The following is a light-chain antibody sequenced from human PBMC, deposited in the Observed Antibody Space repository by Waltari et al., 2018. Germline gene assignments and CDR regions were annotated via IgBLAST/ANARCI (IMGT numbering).Light chain of an antibody. CDR1: SGAVTSDYF. J-gene: IGLJ3*02. CDR2: ATN. CDR3: LLYHGNAQLV. Sequence: QPVVTQEPSLTVSPGGTVPVTCASTSGAVTSDYFPNWLQQKPGQAPRPLIYATNKKHSWTPARFSGSLLGDKAALTVSGVLPEDEADYYCLLYHGNAQLVFGGGTKLTVL. V-gene: IGLV7-43*01.